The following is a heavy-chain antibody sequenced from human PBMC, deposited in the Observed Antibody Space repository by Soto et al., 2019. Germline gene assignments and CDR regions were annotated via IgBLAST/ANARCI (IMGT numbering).Heavy chain of an antibody. J-gene: IGHJ4*02. V-gene: IGHV1-46*01. CDR3: ASLIGVDVLRDY. D-gene: IGHD2-21*01. Sequence: QVQLVQSGAEVRKPGASVKVSCKASGYSFTDYFVHWVRQAPGQGPEWMGIINPDGGTTGYAQKSQGRVTLTSDASTNTRYMELRGLTSDDTAVYYCASLIGVDVLRDYWGQGTRVTVSS. CDR2: INPDGGTT. CDR1: GYSFTDYF.